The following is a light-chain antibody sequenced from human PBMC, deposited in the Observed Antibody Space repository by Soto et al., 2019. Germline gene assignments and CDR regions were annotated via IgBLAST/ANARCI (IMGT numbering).Light chain of an antibody. CDR3: QSYDSSLSGSV. CDR1: SSNIGAGYD. J-gene: IGLJ2*01. Sequence: QSVLTKPPSVSGAPGQRVTISCTGSSSNIGAGYDVHWYQQLPGTAPKLLIYGNSNRPSGVPDRFSGSKSGTSASLAITGLQAEDGADYYCQSYDSSLSGSVFGGGTKVTVL. V-gene: IGLV1-40*01. CDR2: GNS.